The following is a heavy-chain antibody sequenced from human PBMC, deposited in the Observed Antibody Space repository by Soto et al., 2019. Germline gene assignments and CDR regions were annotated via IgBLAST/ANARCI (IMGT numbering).Heavy chain of an antibody. CDR3: ARATYYDILTGYSSFDY. CDR2: IIPIFGTA. Sequence: SVKVSCKASGGTFSSYAISWVRQAPGQGLEWMGGIIPIFGTANYAQKFQGRVTITADKSTSTAYMELSSLRSEDTAVYYCARATYYDILTGYSSFDYWGQGTLVTVSS. D-gene: IGHD3-9*01. J-gene: IGHJ4*02. V-gene: IGHV1-69*06. CDR1: GGTFSSYA.